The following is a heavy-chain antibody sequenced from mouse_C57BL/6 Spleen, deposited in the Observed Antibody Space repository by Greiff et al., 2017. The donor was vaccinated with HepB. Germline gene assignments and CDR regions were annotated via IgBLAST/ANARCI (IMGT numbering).Heavy chain of an antibody. V-gene: IGHV1-72*01. CDR2: IDPNSGGT. CDR3: AGITTVVAPYYCDY. CDR1: GYTFTSYW. J-gene: IGHJ2*01. D-gene: IGHD1-1*01. Sequence: VQVVESGAELVKPGASVKLSCKASGYTFTSYWMHWVKQRPGRGLEWIGRIDPNSGGTKYNEKFKSKATLTVDKPSSTAYMQLSSLTSEDSAVYYCAGITTVVAPYYCDYWGQGTTLTVSS.